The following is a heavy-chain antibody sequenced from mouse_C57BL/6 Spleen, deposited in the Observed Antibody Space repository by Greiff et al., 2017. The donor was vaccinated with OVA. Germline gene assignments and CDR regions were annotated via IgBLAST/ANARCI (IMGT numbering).Heavy chain of an antibody. CDR3: AGVGDGNGGGY. J-gene: IGHJ2*01. D-gene: IGHD2-1*01. CDR2: LDPDDGDT. Sequence: EVQLQQSGAELVKPGASVKLSCTASGFTFKDYYMHWVKQRHEQGLEWIGRLDPDDGDTKYAPKFQGKATLTVDTSSNTAYMQLNSLTSEDSTVYYGAGVGDGNGGGYWGQGTTLTVSS. V-gene: IGHV14-2*01. CDR1: GFTFKDYY.